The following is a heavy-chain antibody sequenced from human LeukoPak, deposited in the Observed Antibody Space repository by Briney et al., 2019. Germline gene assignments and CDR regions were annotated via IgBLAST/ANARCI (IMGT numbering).Heavy chain of an antibody. D-gene: IGHD2-8*01. CDR2: IYTSGST. V-gene: IGHV4-61*02. J-gene: IGHJ6*03. Sequence: SETLSLTCTVSGGSISSGSYYWSWIRQPAGKGLEWIGRIYTSGSTNYNPSLKSRVTISVDTSKNQFSLKLSSVTAADTAVYYCARVAHGDYYYDYMDVWGKGTTVTVSS. CDR3: ARVAHGDYYYDYMDV. CDR1: GGSISSGSYY.